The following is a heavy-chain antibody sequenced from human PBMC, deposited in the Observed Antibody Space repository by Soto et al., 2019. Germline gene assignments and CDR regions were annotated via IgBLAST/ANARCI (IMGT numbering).Heavy chain of an antibody. CDR2: IYYTGST. J-gene: IGHJ4*02. Sequence: PSETLSLTCTVSGGSISGYYWSWIRQPPGKRLEWIGYIYYTGSTNYNPSLRSRVTISIDTSKNQFSLQLSSVTAADTAVYYCARAEAGIVDYWGQGTLVTVSS. CDR1: GGSISGYY. V-gene: IGHV4-59*12. D-gene: IGHD3-10*01. CDR3: ARAEAGIVDY.